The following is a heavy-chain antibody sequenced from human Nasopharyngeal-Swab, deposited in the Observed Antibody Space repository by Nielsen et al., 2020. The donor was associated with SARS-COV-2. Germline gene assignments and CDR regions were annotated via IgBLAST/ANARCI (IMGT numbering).Heavy chain of an antibody. Sequence: WIRQPPGKGLEWIGSIYYSGSTYYNPSLKSRVTISVDTSKNQFSLKLSSVTAADTAVYYCARRGVVVRGGYYFDYWGQGTLVTASS. J-gene: IGHJ4*02. CDR3: ARRGVVVRGGYYFDY. V-gene: IGHV4-39*01. D-gene: IGHD2-15*01. CDR2: IYYSGST.